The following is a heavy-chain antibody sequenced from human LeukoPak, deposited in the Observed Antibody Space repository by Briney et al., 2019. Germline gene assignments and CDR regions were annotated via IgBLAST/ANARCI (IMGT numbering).Heavy chain of an antibody. CDR2: IIPIFGTA. CDR3: ARELKPYYDFWSGYYTDYYYYGMDV. J-gene: IGHJ6*02. V-gene: IGHV1-69*13. CDR1: GGTFSSYA. Sequence: SVKVSCKASGGTFSSYAISWVRQAPGQGLEWMGGIIPIFGTANYAQKFQGRVTITADESTSTAYMELSSLRSEDTAVYYCARELKPYYDFWSGYYTDYYYYGMDVWGQGPRSPSP. D-gene: IGHD3-3*01.